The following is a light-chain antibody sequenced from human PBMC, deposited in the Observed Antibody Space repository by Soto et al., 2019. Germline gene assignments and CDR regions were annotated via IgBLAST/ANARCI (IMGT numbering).Light chain of an antibody. J-gene: IGKJ1*01. CDR3: QQYGSQWT. Sequence: AIQLTQSPSSLSASVGDAVTITFRASQGISSYFAWYQQQPGKAPKLLIYDASNLDSGVPSRLSGSGSGTEFSLTIRRLEPEDFAVYYCQQYGSQWTFGQGTKVDIK. CDR1: QGISSY. V-gene: IGKV1-13*02. CDR2: DAS.